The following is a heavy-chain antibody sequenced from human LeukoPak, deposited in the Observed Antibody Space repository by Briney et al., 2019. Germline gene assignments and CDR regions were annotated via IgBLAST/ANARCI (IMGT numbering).Heavy chain of an antibody. D-gene: IGHD3-10*01. J-gene: IGHJ6*02. CDR3: NTAKSLVRGVLHYGMED. CDR1: GLRLTNAW. Sequence: AWALKPSFATSGLRLTNAWMTRIHQAPGKGLDWIARIKSKTDGGTTEYAAPVKGRFTTSRDDSKNTLYLQMNSLKTEDTAVYYCNTAKSLVRGVLHYGMEDWGQGTTVTVSS. CDR2: IKSKTDGGTT. V-gene: IGHV3-15*01.